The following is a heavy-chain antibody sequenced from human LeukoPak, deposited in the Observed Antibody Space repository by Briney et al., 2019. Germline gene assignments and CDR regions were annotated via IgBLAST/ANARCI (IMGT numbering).Heavy chain of an antibody. CDR3: AKGTELPDYFDY. J-gene: IGHJ4*02. CDR2: IRYDGSNK. CDR1: GFTFSSFA. V-gene: IGHV3-30*02. D-gene: IGHD1-7*01. Sequence: GGSLRLSCAASGFTFSSFAMTWVRQAPGKGLEWVAFIRYDGSNKYYADSVKGRFTISRDNSKNTLYLQMNSLRAEDTAVYYCAKGTELPDYFDYWGQGTLVTVSS.